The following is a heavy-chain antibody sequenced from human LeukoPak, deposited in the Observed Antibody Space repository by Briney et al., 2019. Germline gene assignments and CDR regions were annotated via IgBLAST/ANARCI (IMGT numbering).Heavy chain of an antibody. J-gene: IGHJ5*02. D-gene: IGHD2-2*01. Sequence: GESLKISCKGSGYSFTSYWIGWVRQMPGKGLEWMGIIYPGDSDTRYSPSFQGQVTISADKSISTAYLQWSSLKASDTAMYYCARARRYCSSTSCLYDWFDPWGQGTLVTVSS. CDR3: ARARRYCSSTSCLYDWFDP. CDR2: IYPGDSDT. CDR1: GYSFTSYW. V-gene: IGHV5-51*01.